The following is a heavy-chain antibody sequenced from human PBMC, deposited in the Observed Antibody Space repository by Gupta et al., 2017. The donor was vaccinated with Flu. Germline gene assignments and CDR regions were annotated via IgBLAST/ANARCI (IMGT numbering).Heavy chain of an antibody. V-gene: IGHV3-9*01. J-gene: IGHJ4*02. D-gene: IGHD3-22*01. CDR3: VKDSYYDSRGYFDC. Sequence: QPPGKGLEWVSGISWNSRRIVYADSVKGRFTISRDNAKNSLYLQMNSLRAEDTALYYCVKDSYYDSRGYFDCWGQGTLVTVSS. CDR2: ISWNSRRI.